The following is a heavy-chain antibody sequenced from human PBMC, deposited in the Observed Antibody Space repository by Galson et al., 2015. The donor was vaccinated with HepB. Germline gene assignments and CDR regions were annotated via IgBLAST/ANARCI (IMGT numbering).Heavy chain of an antibody. D-gene: IGHD6-19*01. CDR3: AREDSSGWQGFDY. J-gene: IGHJ4*02. CDR2: IWYDGSNK. CDR1: GVTFSTYG. Sequence: SLRLSCAASGVTFSTYGMHWVRQAPGKGLEWVAVIWYDGSNKYYADSVKGRFTISRDNSKNTLYLQMDSLRAEDTAVYYCAREDSSGWQGFDYWGQGTLVTVSS. V-gene: IGHV3-33*08.